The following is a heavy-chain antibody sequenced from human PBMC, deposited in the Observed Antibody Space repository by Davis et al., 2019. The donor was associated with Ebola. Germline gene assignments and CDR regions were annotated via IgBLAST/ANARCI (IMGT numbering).Heavy chain of an antibody. D-gene: IGHD5-12*01. CDR3: GYRRWGATINWFDP. V-gene: IGHV2-5*08. J-gene: IGHJ5*02. CDR2: IYWDDDK. CDR1: GGSINRYYW. Sequence: TLSLTCTVSGGSINRYYWSWIRQPPGKALEWLALIYWDDDKRYSPSLKSRLTITKDTSKNQVVLTMTNMDPVDTATYYCGYRRWGATINWFDPWGQGTLVTVSS.